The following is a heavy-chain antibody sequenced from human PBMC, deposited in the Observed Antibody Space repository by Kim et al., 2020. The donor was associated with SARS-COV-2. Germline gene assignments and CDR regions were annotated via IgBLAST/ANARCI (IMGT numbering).Heavy chain of an antibody. V-gene: IGHV3-66*01. CDR2: IHNGGAT. CDR1: GFSVSGDY. Sequence: GGSLRLSCVVSGFSVSGDYMNWVRQAPGKGLECVSAIHNGGATFYADSAKGRFTISRDSSKNTLFLQMNSMRVEDKAVYYCARTDWFDSTGPGTLVTLSS. J-gene: IGHJ5*01. CDR3: ARTDWFDS.